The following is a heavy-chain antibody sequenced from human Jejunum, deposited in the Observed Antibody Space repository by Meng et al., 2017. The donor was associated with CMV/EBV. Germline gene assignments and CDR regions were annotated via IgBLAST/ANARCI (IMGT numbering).Heavy chain of an antibody. D-gene: IGHD2-8*01. V-gene: IGHV3-53*01. Sequence: CAASGFTVSSTYMSCVRQAPGKGLEWLSVINSGGRTYYADSVMDRFTISSDNSRSTVYLQMNDLRAEDSAVYYCARVYYADDAFNIWGQGTVVTVSS. CDR1: GFTVSSTY. CDR3: ARVYYADDAFNI. J-gene: IGHJ3*02. CDR2: INSGGRT.